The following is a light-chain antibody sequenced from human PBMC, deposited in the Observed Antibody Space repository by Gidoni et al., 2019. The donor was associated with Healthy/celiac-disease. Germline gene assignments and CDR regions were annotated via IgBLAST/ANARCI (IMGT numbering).Light chain of an antibody. CDR2: GAS. CDR3: QQYGSSPPWT. Sequence: EIVLTQSPGTLSLSPGDRATHSCRASQSVSSSYLAWYQQKHGQAPRLLIYGASSRATGIPERVSGSGSGTEFTLTISRLEPEDFAVYYCQQYGSSPPWTFGQGTKVEIK. CDR1: QSVSSSY. J-gene: IGKJ1*01. V-gene: IGKV3-20*01.